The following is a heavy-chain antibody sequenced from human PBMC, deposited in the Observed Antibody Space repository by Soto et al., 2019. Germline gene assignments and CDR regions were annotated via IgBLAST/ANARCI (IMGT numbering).Heavy chain of an antibody. V-gene: IGHV3-21*01. CDR3: ARDPSHIVALLDY. D-gene: IGHD2-21*01. J-gene: IGHJ4*02. CDR1: GFTFSSYS. CDR2: ISSSSSYI. Sequence: EVQLVESGGGLVKPGGSLRLSCAASGFTFSSYSMNWVRQAPGKGLEWVSSISSSSSYIYYADSVKGRFTISRDNAKNSLYLQMNSLRAEDTAVYYCARDPSHIVALLDYLGQGTLVTVSS.